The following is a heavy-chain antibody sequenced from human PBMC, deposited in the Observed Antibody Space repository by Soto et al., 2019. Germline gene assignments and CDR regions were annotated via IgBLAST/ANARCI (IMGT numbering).Heavy chain of an antibody. J-gene: IGHJ4*02. Sequence: GGSLRLSCAASGFMFSRSGMTWVRQAPGMRLESVAGIGGSGRSTYYADSVKGRFTISRDNSKNTLYLQMNSLRAEDRAVYYCAKYAPGGAYYFDYWGQGTLVTVSS. CDR1: GFMFSRSG. CDR2: IGGSGRST. V-gene: IGHV3-23*01. CDR3: AKYAPGGAYYFDY. D-gene: IGHD2-2*01.